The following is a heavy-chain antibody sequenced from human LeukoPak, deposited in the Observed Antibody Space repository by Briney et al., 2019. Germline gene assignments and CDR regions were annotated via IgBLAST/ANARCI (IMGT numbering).Heavy chain of an antibody. V-gene: IGHV1-2*02. J-gene: IGHJ6*02. CDR1: GYTFTGYY. Sequence: ASVKVSCKASGYTFTGYYMHRVRQAPGQGLEWMGWINPNSGGTNYAQKFQGRVTMTRDTSISTAYMELSRLRSDDTAVYYCARHAASSGWYSGYYGMDVWGQGTTVTVSS. CDR3: ARHAASSGWYSGYYGMDV. D-gene: IGHD6-19*01. CDR2: INPNSGGT.